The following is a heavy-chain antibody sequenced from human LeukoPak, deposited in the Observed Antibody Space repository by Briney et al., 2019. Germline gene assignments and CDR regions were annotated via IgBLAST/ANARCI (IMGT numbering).Heavy chain of an antibody. V-gene: IGHV1-18*01. Sequence: ASVNVSCKASVYTFTSYGISWVRQAPGQGLEWMGWISAYNGNTNYAQKLQGRVTMTTDTSTSTAYMELRSLRSDDTAVYYCARVDTAADLDYWGQGTLVTVSS. CDR2: ISAYNGNT. J-gene: IGHJ4*02. D-gene: IGHD5-18*01. CDR3: ARVDTAADLDY. CDR1: VYTFTSYG.